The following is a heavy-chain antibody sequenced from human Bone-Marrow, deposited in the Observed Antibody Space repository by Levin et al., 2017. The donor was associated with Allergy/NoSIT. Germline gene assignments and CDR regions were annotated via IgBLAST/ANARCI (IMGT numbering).Heavy chain of an antibody. D-gene: IGHD3-22*01. CDR3: TTTMIHIY. CDR2: IKGKSDGETT. V-gene: IGHV3-15*01. Sequence: PGGSLRLSCIASGFTLSDAWVSWVRQAPGEGLEWVGRIKGKSDGETTEYAAPVEGRFSISRDDSRNTVYLQMNSLKIEDSAVYYCTTTMIHIYWGQGTQVTVSS. J-gene: IGHJ4*02. CDR1: GFTLSDAW.